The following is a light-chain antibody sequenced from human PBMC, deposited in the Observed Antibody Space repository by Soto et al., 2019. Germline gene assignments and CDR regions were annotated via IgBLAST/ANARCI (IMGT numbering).Light chain of an antibody. Sequence: DIVMTQSPDSLAVSLGERATVNCKSSQTVLHSSNNQNYLAWYQQKPGQPPKLLIYWASARESGVPDRFSGSGSGTDFTLTINSLQAEDVAVYYCQQYYRIPLTFGGGTKVEIK. CDR2: WAS. J-gene: IGKJ4*01. CDR3: QQYYRIPLT. V-gene: IGKV4-1*01. CDR1: QTVLHSSNNQNY.